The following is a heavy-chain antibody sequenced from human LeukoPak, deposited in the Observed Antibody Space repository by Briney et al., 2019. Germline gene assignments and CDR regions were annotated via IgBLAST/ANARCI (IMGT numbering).Heavy chain of an antibody. Sequence: GGSLRLSCAASGFTFRTYSIIWVRQAPGKGLEWVSSISSSSSYIYYADSVKGRFTISRDNAKNSLYLQMNSLRAEDTAVYYCARDFSMVRGRGGDSWGQGTLVTVSS. V-gene: IGHV3-21*01. D-gene: IGHD3-10*01. CDR2: ISSSSSYI. CDR1: GFTFRTYS. J-gene: IGHJ5*01. CDR3: ARDFSMVRGRGGDS.